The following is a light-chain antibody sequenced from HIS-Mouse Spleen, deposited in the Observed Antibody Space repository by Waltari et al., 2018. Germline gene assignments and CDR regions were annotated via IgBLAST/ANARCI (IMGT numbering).Light chain of an antibody. CDR1: SSNIGSNY. V-gene: IGLV1-47*01. J-gene: IGLJ3*02. Sequence: QSVLTQPPSASGTPGQRVTLSCSGRSSNIGSNYVYWYQQLPGTAPKRLIYRNNQRPSGVPDRFSGSKSGTSASLAISGLRSEDEADYYCAAWDDSLSGPWVFGGGTKLTVL. CDR2: RNN. CDR3: AAWDDSLSGPWV.